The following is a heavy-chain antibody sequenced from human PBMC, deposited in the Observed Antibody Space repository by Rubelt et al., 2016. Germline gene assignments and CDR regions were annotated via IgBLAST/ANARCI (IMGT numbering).Heavy chain of an antibody. D-gene: IGHD3-10*01. Sequence: LGWIGGIYYSESTYYNPSLKSRVTISVDTSKNQFSLKLSSVTAADTAVYYCARESPKGFGELEARDWGQGTLVTVSS. V-gene: IGHV4-39*02. J-gene: IGHJ4*02. CDR2: IYYSEST. CDR3: ARESPKGFGELEARD.